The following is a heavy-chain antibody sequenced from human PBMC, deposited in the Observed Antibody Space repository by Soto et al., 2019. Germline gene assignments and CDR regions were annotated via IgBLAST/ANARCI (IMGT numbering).Heavy chain of an antibody. CDR3: AKEVGSY. Sequence: GGPLRLSCAASGFTFSSYGMHWVRQAPGKGLEWVAVISYDGSNKYYADSVKGRFTISRDNSKNTLYLQMNSLRAEDTAVYYCAKEVGSYWGQGTLVTVSS. CDR1: GFTFSSYG. CDR2: ISYDGSNK. D-gene: IGHD1-26*01. V-gene: IGHV3-30*18. J-gene: IGHJ4*02.